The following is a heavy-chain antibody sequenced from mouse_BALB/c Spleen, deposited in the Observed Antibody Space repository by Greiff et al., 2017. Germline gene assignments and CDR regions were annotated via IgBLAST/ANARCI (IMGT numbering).Heavy chain of an antibody. V-gene: IGHV5-12-1*01. CDR3: ARLLYGGFAY. D-gene: IGHD2-10*02. CDR2: ISSGGGST. CDR1: GFAFSSYD. J-gene: IGHJ3*01. Sequence: EVQLQESGGGLVKPGGSLKLSCAASGFAFSSYDMSWVRQTPEKRLEWVAYISSGGGSTYYPDTVKGRFTISRDNAKNTLYLQMSSLKSEDTAMYYCARLLYGGFAYWGQGTLVTVSA.